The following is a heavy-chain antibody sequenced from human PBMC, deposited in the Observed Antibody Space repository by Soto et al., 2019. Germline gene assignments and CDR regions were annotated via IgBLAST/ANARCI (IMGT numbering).Heavy chain of an antibody. D-gene: IGHD1-7*01. CDR3: APYFGLGTPDYYYYGMDV. Sequence: ASVKVSCKASGFTFTSSAVQWVRQARGQRLEWIGWIVVGSGNTNYAQKFQERVTITRGMSTSTAYMELSSLRSEDTAVYYCAPYFGLGTPDYYYYGMDVWGQGTKVTVSS. V-gene: IGHV1-58*01. CDR1: GFTFTSSA. CDR2: IVVGSGNT. J-gene: IGHJ6*02.